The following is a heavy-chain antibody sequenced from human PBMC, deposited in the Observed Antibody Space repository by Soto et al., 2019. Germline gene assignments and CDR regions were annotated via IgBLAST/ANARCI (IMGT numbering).Heavy chain of an antibody. Sequence: EVELVETGGGLIQPGGSLRLSCAVSGFTVSSNSMSWVRQAPGKGLEWVSLIDADGGTYYGDSVKGRFTISRDTSKNTVFLQMTSLRADDTAVYYCARDNSILGAPFQDWGQGTLVTVSS. CDR2: IDADGGT. J-gene: IGHJ1*01. CDR1: GFTVSSNS. V-gene: IGHV3-53*02. CDR3: ARDNSILGAPFQD. D-gene: IGHD3-16*01.